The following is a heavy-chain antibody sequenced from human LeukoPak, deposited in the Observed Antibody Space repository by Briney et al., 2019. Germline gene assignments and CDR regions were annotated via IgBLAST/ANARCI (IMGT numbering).Heavy chain of an antibody. J-gene: IGHJ5*02. CDR2: INFSGST. D-gene: IGHD1-1*01. Sequence: KPSETLSLTCTVSGGSSSSGSYYWGWIRQPPGKGLEWLGSINFSGSTYYNPSLKSRVTVSVDTSKKQFSLRLSSMTAADTAVYYCARGAGGYRFDPWGQGTLVTVSS. CDR1: GGSSSSGSYY. CDR3: ARGAGGYRFDP. V-gene: IGHV4-39*01.